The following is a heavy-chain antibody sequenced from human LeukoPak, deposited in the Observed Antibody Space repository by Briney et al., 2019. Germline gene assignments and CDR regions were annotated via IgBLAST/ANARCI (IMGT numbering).Heavy chain of an antibody. D-gene: IGHD6-19*01. Sequence: SETLSLTCSVSGGSINGYHWSWIRQPPGKGLEWIGSIYYSGSTYYNPSLKSRVTISVDTSKNQFSQKLSSVTAADTAVYYCARPTTKSSDFDYWGQGTLVTVSS. J-gene: IGHJ4*02. CDR1: GGSINGYH. CDR2: IYYSGST. CDR3: ARPTTKSSDFDY. V-gene: IGHV4-39*01.